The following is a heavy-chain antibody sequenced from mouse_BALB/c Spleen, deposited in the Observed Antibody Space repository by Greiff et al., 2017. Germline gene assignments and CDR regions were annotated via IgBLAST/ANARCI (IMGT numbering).Heavy chain of an antibody. J-gene: IGHJ4*01. CDR1: GFTFSSYA. Sequence: EVQRVESGGGLVKPGGSLKLSCAASGFTFSSYAMSWVRQSPEKRLEWVAEISSGGSYTYYPDTVTGRFTISRDNAKNTLYLEMSSLRSEDTAMYYCATMDYWGQGTSVAVSS. CDR3: ATMDY. CDR2: ISSGGSYT. V-gene: IGHV5-9-4*01.